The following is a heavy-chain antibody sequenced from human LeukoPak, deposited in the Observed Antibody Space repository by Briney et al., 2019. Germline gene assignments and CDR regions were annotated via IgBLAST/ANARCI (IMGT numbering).Heavy chain of an antibody. CDR2: ISAYNGNT. Sequence: ASVTVSCTASGYTFTSYGISWVRQAPGQGLEWMGWISAYNGNTNYAQKLQGRVTMTTDTSTSTAYMELRSLRSDDTAVYYCARDVGSTREFDYWGQGTLVTVSS. CDR3: ARDVGSTREFDY. J-gene: IGHJ4*02. D-gene: IGHD2/OR15-2a*01. V-gene: IGHV1-18*01. CDR1: GYTFTSYG.